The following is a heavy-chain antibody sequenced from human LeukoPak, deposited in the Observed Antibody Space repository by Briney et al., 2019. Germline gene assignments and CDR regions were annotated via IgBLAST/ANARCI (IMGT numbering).Heavy chain of an antibody. CDR3: ARGKGYGDYAGSNWSDP. V-gene: IGHV1-69*04. CDR2: IIPILGIA. J-gene: IGHJ5*02. CDR1: GGTFSSYA. D-gene: IGHD4-17*01. Sequence: SVKVCCKASGGTFSSYAISWVRQAPGQGLEWMGRIIPILGIANYAQKFQGRVTITADKSTSTAYMELSSLRSEDTAVYYCARGKGYGDYAGSNWSDPWGQGTLVTVSS.